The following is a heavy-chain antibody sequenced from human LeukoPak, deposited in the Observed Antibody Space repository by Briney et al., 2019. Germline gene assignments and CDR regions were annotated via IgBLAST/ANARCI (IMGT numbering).Heavy chain of an antibody. D-gene: IGHD2-15*01. J-gene: IGHJ6*03. CDR1: GITFSSYG. Sequence: GGSLRLSCADSGITFSSYGMSWVRQAPGKGLEWVSSISHTGGSPYYADSVKGRFTVSRDNSKNTLYLQMNSLTVEDTAIYYCAKNADRGAYCRGGSCYPYYYYYMDVWGTGTTVTISS. V-gene: IGHV3-23*01. CDR3: AKNADRGAYCRGGSCYPYYYYYMDV. CDR2: ISHTGGSP.